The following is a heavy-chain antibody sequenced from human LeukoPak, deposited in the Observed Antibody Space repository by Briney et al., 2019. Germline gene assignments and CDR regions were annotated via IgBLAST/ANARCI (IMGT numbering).Heavy chain of an antibody. J-gene: IGHJ3*02. Sequence: SETLSLTCTVFGGSISSYYWSWIRQPPGKGVEWIGYIYYSGSTNYNPSLKSRVTISVDTSKNQFSLKLSSVTAADTAVYYCARDGYNDAFDIWGQGTMVTVSS. D-gene: IGHD5-24*01. CDR1: GGSISSYY. CDR2: IYYSGST. CDR3: ARDGYNDAFDI. V-gene: IGHV4-59*01.